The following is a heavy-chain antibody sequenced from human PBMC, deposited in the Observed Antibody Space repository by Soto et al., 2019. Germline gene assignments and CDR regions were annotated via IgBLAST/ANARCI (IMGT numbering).Heavy chain of an antibody. CDR2: IFSSGST. D-gene: IGHD5-12*01. CDR1: GGSINTFY. CDR3: AREGSYSAYNFAHGIQLWSFDF. V-gene: IGHV4-4*07. Sequence: ETLSLTCTVSGGSINTFYWSWVRQPAGKGLEWIGRIFSSGSTRFNPSLESRVAMSVDTSKNHFSLNLSSVTAADMAVYYCAREGSYSAYNFAHGIQLWSFDFWGQGALVTVSS. J-gene: IGHJ4*02.